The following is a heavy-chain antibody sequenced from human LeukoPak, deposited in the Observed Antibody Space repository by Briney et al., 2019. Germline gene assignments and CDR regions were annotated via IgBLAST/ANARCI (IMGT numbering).Heavy chain of an antibody. V-gene: IGHV4-4*07. Sequence: PETLSLTCTLSGGSISSYYWSWIRQPAGKGLEWIGRIYTTGITTYNRSLKSRVTMSVDTSKNQFSLKLTSVTAADTAVYYCARDGYYYDGSGYYFWGQGTLVTVSS. CDR1: GGSISSYY. J-gene: IGHJ4*02. D-gene: IGHD3-22*01. CDR3: ARDGYYYDGSGYYF. CDR2: IYTTGIT.